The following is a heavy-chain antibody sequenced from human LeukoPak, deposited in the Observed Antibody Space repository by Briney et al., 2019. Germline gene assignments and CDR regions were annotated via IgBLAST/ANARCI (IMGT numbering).Heavy chain of an antibody. V-gene: IGHV3-33*06. CDR2: IWYDGSNK. CDR3: AKDQCSSTSCYSDY. D-gene: IGHD2-2*01. J-gene: IGHJ4*02. Sequence: PGGSLRLSCAASGFTFSSYGKHWVRQAPGKGLEWVAVIWYDGSNKYYADSVKGRFTISRDNSKNTLYLQMNSLRAEDTAVYYCAKDQCSSTSCYSDYWGQGTLVTVSS. CDR1: GFTFSSYG.